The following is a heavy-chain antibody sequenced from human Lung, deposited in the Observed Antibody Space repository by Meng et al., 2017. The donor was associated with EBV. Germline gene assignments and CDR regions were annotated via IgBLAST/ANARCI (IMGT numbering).Heavy chain of an antibody. J-gene: IGHJ4*02. CDR1: GGSVISGGYY. Sequence: QVQTTGSGPGLVQPPQTLSLTCTVSGGSVISGGYYWSWIRQQPGKGPEWIGYIYYTGSSFYNPSLKSRVTISVDTSKNQFSLNLSSVTAADTAVYYCANAGRFGESLGDYWGQGILVTVSS. CDR3: ANAGRFGESLGDY. D-gene: IGHD3-10*01. CDR2: IYYTGSS. V-gene: IGHV4-31*03.